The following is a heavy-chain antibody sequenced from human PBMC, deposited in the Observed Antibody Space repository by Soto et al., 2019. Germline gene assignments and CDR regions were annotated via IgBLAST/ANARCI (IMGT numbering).Heavy chain of an antibody. Sequence: GGSLRLSCTVSGFAFNNYGINWVRQAPGKGLEWVSSISKSYYTYYSDWVKGRFTISRDNAKNSVSLQMNTLRVEDTAVYYCAREDSIIIPAVSDYWGQGTLVTVSS. V-gene: IGHV3-21*01. J-gene: IGHJ4*02. CDR1: GFAFNNYG. CDR3: AREDSIIIPAVSDY. CDR2: ISKSYYT. D-gene: IGHD2-2*01.